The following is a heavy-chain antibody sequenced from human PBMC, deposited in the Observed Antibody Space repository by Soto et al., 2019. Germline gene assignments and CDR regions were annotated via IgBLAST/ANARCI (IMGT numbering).Heavy chain of an antibody. CDR3: ARDCSSTRFRFPTYNWFDP. CDR1: GGSISSYY. Sequence: SETLSLTCTVSGGSISSYYWSWIRQPPGKGLEWIGYIYYSGSTNYNPSLKSRVTISVDTSKNQFSLKLSSVTAADTAVYYCARDCSSTRFRFPTYNWFDPWGQGTLVTVSS. V-gene: IGHV4-59*01. J-gene: IGHJ5*02. D-gene: IGHD2-2*01. CDR2: IYYSGST.